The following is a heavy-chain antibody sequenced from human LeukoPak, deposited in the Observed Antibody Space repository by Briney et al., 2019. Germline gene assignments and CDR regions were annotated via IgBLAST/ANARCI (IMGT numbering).Heavy chain of an antibody. V-gene: IGHV3-11*01. D-gene: IGHD3-16*01. CDR1: GFTFSDYY. CDR3: ARDKYLGWFDP. CDR2: ISTSGSCTYR. J-gene: IGHJ5*02. Sequence: GGSLRLSCVASGFTFSDYYMSWIRQAPGKGLEWISYISTSGSCTYRHYADSVKGRFTISRDDAENSLYLEMNSLRGDDTAVYYCARDKYLGWFDPWGQGTLVTVSS.